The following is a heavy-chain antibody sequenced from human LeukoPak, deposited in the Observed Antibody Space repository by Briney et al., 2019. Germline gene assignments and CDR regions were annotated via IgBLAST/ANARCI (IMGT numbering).Heavy chain of an antibody. Sequence: GGSLSLSCVASVFTFSSYHMNWVRPAAGKERAGVCRINCYWSSTSLANSVKGRSTTSRDNDKNTLCLQMNSLRAEATAVYYCARETGTLDYWGQGTLVTVSS. CDR2: INCYWSST. J-gene: IGHJ4*02. CDR3: ARETGTLDY. V-gene: IGHV3-74*01. D-gene: IGHD3-10*01. CDR1: VFTFSSYH.